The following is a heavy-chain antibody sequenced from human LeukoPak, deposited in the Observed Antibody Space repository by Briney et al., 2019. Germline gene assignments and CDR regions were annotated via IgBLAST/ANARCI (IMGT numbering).Heavy chain of an antibody. CDR3: ARDWGSMATISLWYYYGMDV. CDR1: GFTFSSYW. J-gene: IGHJ6*02. CDR2: IKQDGSEK. V-gene: IGHV3-7*01. Sequence: GGSLRLSCAASGFTFSSYWMSWVRQAPGTGLEWVANIKQDGSEKYYVDSVKGRFTISRDNAKNSLYLQMNSLRAEDTAVYYCARDWGSMATISLWYYYGMDVWGQGTTVTVSS. D-gene: IGHD5-24*01.